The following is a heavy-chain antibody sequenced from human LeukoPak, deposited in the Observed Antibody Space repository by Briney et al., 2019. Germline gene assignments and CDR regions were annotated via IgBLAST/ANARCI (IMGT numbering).Heavy chain of an antibody. J-gene: IGHJ4*02. CDR2: IRYDGSNK. CDR3: AKSGTTVTPEGDDY. D-gene: IGHD4-17*01. Sequence: GGSLRLSCAASGFTFSSYGMHWVRQAPGKGPEWVAFIRYDGSNKYYADSVKGRFTISRDNSKNTLYLQMNSLRAEDTAVYYCAKSGTTVTPEGDDYWGQGTLVTVSS. CDR1: GFTFSSYG. V-gene: IGHV3-30*02.